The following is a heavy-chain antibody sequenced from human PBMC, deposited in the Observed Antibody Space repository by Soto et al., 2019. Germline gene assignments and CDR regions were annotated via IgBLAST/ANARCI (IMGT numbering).Heavy chain of an antibody. CDR1: GFTFSGSA. D-gene: IGHD4-17*01. J-gene: IGHJ2*01. Sequence: GGSLRLSCAASGFTFSGSAMHWVRQASGKGLEWVGRIRSKANSYATAYAASVKGRFTISRDDSKNTAYLQMNSLKTEDTAVYYCTRLFGDYDSFWYFDLWGRGTLVTVSS. CDR2: IRSKANSYAT. V-gene: IGHV3-73*01. CDR3: TRLFGDYDSFWYFDL.